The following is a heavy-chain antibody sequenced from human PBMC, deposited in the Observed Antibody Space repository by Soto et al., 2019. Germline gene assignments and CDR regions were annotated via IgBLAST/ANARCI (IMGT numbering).Heavy chain of an antibody. V-gene: IGHV4-39*01. Sequence: PSETLSLTCTVSGGSVSIGSYYWGWIRQPPGKGLEWLGSISYSGSTYYNPSLKSRLTISVDMSKNQFSLKLSSVTAADSAVYYCTRRLSGTYYPANIDYWGQGTVVTVS. CDR2: ISYSGST. CDR1: GGSVSIGSYY. CDR3: TRRLSGTYYPANIDY. J-gene: IGHJ4*02. D-gene: IGHD1-26*01.